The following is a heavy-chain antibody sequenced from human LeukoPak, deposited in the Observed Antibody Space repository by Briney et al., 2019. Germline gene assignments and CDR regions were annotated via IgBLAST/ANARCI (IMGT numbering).Heavy chain of an antibody. D-gene: IGHD2-2*01. J-gene: IGHJ4*02. Sequence: GGSLRLSCAASGFTFSSYWMSWVRQAPGKGLEWVANIKQDGSEKYYVDSVKGRFTISRDNAKNSLYLQMNSLRAEDTAVYYCAKLIVVVPAVTESNFDYWGQGTLVTVSS. V-gene: IGHV3-7*01. CDR2: IKQDGSEK. CDR1: GFTFSSYW. CDR3: AKLIVVVPAVTESNFDY.